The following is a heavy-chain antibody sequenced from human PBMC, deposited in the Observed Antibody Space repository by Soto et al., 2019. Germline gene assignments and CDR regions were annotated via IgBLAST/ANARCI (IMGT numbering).Heavy chain of an antibody. CDR1: GFTFSSYA. D-gene: IGHD1-1*01. J-gene: IGHJ5*02. V-gene: IGHV3-23*01. CDR2: ISGSGGST. Sequence: GGSLRLSCAASGFTFSSYAMSWVRQAPGKGLEWVSAISGSGGSTYYADSVKGRFTISRDNSKNTLYLQMNSLRAEDTAVYYCACLTTGTTAFWFDPWGQGTLVTVSS. CDR3: ACLTTGTTAFWFDP.